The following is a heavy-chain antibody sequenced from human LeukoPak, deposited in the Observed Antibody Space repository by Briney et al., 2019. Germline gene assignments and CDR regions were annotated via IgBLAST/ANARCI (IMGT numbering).Heavy chain of an antibody. CDR3: AREAANMVRGVMGK. CDR2: INPNSGGI. CDR1: GYTFTAYY. D-gene: IGHD3-10*01. V-gene: IGHV1-2*02. Sequence: ASVKVSCKASGYTFTAYYMRWVRQAPGQGLEWMGWINPNSGGINYEQKFQGRVTMTRDTSISTAYMELSRLTSDDTAVYYCAREAANMVRGVMGKWGQGTLVTVSS. J-gene: IGHJ4*02.